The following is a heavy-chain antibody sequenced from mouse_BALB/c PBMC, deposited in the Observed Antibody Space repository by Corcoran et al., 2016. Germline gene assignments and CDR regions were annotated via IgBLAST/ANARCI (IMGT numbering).Heavy chain of an antibody. Sequence: EVQLQQSGAELVKPGASVKLSCTASGFNIKDTYMHWVKQRPEQGLEWIGRIDPANGNTKYAPKFQGKATITADTSSNTAYLQLSSLTSEDTAVYYCARSGYGNAWFAYWGQGTLVTVSA. V-gene: IGHV14-3*02. CDR2: IDPANGNT. J-gene: IGHJ3*01. CDR3: ARSGYGNAWFAY. CDR1: GFNIKDTY. D-gene: IGHD2-1*01.